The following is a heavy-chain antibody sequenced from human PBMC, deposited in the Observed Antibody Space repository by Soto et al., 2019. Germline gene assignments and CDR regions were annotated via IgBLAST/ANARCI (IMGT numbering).Heavy chain of an antibody. J-gene: IGHJ4*02. Sequence: QVQLQQWGAGLLKPSETLSLTCAVYGGSFSAYYWTWIRQPPGTGLEWIGEITHSGSTNYNPSLKSRVTISVDTSKNQSSLKLSSVTAADTAVYYCARDKITGVFDSWGQGTLVTVSS. D-gene: IGHD2-8*02. CDR1: GGSFSAYY. V-gene: IGHV4-34*01. CDR2: ITHSGST. CDR3: ARDKITGVFDS.